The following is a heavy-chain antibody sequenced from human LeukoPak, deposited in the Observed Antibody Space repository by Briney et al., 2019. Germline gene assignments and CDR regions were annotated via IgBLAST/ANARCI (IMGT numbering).Heavy chain of an antibody. Sequence: GGSLRLSCAASGFTFSTYSMNWVCQAPGKGLEWVSSISSSSSYIFYADSVKGRFTISRDNAKNSLYLQMNSLRAADTAVYYCARDVYNSGGDAFDIWGQGTMVTVSS. J-gene: IGHJ3*02. CDR3: ARDVYNSGGDAFDI. V-gene: IGHV3-21*01. D-gene: IGHD6-19*01. CDR2: ISSSSSYI. CDR1: GFTFSTYS.